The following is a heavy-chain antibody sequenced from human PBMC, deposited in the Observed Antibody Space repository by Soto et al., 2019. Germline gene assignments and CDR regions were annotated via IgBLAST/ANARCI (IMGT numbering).Heavy chain of an antibody. D-gene: IGHD2-8*01. CDR1: GFTFSSYS. J-gene: IGHJ5*02. V-gene: IGHV3-48*02. Sequence: GGSLRLSCAASGFTFSSYSMNWVRQAPGKGLEWVAYISFSSSTIFYADSVRGRFTISRDNAKNSLYLQMNTLRDEDTAVYYCARDNGMAGSFDPWGQGTLVTVSS. CDR2: ISFSSSTI. CDR3: ARDNGMAGSFDP.